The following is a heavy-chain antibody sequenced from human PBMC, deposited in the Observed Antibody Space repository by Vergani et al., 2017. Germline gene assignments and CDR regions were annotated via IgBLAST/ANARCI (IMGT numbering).Heavy chain of an antibody. D-gene: IGHD3-10*01. CDR2: INPSGGST. V-gene: IGHV1-46*01. CDR1: GYTFTGYY. CDR3: AREAMVRGVIFYYMDV. J-gene: IGHJ6*03. Sequence: QVQLVESGAEVKKPGASVKVSCKASGYTFTGYYMHWVRQAPGQGLEWMGIINPSGGSTSYAQKFQGRVTMTRDTSTSTVYMELSSLRSEDTAVYYCAREAMVRGVIFYYMDVWGKGTTVTVSS.